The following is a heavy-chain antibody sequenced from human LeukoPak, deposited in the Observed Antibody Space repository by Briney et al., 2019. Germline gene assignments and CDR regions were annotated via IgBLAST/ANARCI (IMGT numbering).Heavy chain of an antibody. CDR1: GFTFSNYW. CDR2: IKSDGSRT. Sequence: GGSLRLSCAASGFTFSNYWMHWVRQAPGKGLVWVSRIKSDGSRTDYADSVKGRFTISRDNAKNTLHLQMSSLRAEDTAVYYCARELPFDYWGQGTLVTVSS. J-gene: IGHJ4*02. D-gene: IGHD2-15*01. V-gene: IGHV3-74*01. CDR3: ARELPFDY.